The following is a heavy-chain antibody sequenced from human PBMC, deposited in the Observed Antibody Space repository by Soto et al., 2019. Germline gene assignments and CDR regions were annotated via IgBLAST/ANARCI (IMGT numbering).Heavy chain of an antibody. J-gene: IGHJ5*02. CDR3: ARGSTTVVTPNWFDP. CDR1: GGSMSRYY. V-gene: IGHV4-59*12. D-gene: IGHD4-17*01. CDR2: IYYSGHT. Sequence: PSETLSLTCTVSGGSMSRYYWSWIRQPPGKGLEWIGYIYYSGHTNHNPSLKSRVTISVDTSKNQFSLKLSSVTAADTAVYYCARGSTTVVTPNWFDPWGQGTLVTVSS.